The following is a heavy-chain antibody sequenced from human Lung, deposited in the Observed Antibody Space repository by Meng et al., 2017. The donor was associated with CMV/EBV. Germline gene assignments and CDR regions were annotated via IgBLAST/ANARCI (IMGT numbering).Heavy chain of an antibody. Sequence: DVQLVESGGGLVQPGESLRLSCVASGFSFSSYWMHWIRLSPGKGLVWVARINSGGTTTTYADSVKGRFTISRDNAKNTLYLQMNSLRGEDTAVYYCARDVMGWFDPWGQGALVTVSS. D-gene: IGHD2-8*01. J-gene: IGHJ5*02. V-gene: IGHV3-74*01. CDR3: ARDVMGWFDP. CDR2: INSGGTTT. CDR1: GFSFSSYW.